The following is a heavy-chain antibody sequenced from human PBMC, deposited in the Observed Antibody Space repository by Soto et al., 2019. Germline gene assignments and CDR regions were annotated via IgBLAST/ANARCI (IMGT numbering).Heavy chain of an antibody. CDR2: IYHSGST. CDR1: GGSISSSNW. V-gene: IGHV4-4*02. Sequence: SETLSLTCAVSGGSISSSNWWSWVRQPPGKGLEWIGEIYHSGSTNYNPSLKSRVTISVDKSKNQFSLKLSSVTAADTAVYYCARVYYDSSGGVPSLDYWGQGILVTVFS. J-gene: IGHJ4*02. D-gene: IGHD3-22*01. CDR3: ARVYYDSSGGVPSLDY.